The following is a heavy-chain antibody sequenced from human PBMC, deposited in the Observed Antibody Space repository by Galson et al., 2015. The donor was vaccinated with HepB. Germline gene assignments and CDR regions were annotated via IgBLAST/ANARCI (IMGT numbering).Heavy chain of an antibody. V-gene: IGHV3-11*06. CDR2: ISTYSSYT. Sequence: SLRLSCAASGFNFSDYYMSWIRQAPGKGPEWVSHISTYSSYTNYADSVKGRFTISRDNAKNSLYLEMNSLRAEDTAVYYCARHRLGHMIFGVAVGRETGFDFWGQGTMVTVSS. D-gene: IGHD3/OR15-3a*01. CDR1: GFNFSDYY. CDR3: ARHRLGHMIFGVAVGRETGFDF. J-gene: IGHJ3*01.